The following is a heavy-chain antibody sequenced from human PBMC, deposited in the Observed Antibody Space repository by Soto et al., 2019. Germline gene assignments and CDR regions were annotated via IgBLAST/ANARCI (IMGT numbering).Heavy chain of an antibody. D-gene: IGHD3-10*01. J-gene: IGHJ4*02. CDR2: ISAYNGNT. CDR3: ARPLLTMVRGVSPLDY. CDR1: GYTFTSYG. Sequence: QVQLVQSGTEVKKPGASVKVSCKASGYTFTSYGISWVRQAPGQGLEWMGWISAYNGNTNYAQKLQGRVTMTTDTSTSTAYMELRSLRSDDTAVYYCARPLLTMVRGVSPLDYWGQGTLVTVSS. V-gene: IGHV1-18*04.